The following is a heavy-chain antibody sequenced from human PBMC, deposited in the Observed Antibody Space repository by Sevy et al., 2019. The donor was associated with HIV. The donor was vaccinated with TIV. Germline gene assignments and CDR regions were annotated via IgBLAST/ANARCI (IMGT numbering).Heavy chain of an antibody. D-gene: IGHD3-22*01. CDR3: ARERGEDYDSSGYYLDY. J-gene: IGHJ4*02. CDR1: GFTFSSYS. CDR2: ISSSSSTI. V-gene: IGHV3-48*02. Sequence: GGSLRLSCAASGFTFSSYSMNWVRQAPGKGLEWVSYISSSSSTIYYAGSVKGRFTISRDNAKNSLYLQMNSLRDEDTAVYYCARERGEDYDSSGYYLDYWGQGTLVTVSS.